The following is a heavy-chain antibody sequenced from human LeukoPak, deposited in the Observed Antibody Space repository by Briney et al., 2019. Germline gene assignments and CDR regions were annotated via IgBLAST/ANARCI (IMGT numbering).Heavy chain of an antibody. V-gene: IGHV3-30*18. D-gene: IGHD2-2*01. CDR1: GLTFSNYA. Sequence: PGRALRLSCAASGLTFSNYAMHWVRPAPGKGQGWVAVISYDGSNKYNADSVKGRFTISRDNSKNTLYLQMNSLGAEDTAVYYCAKDGGYCSSTWGLCDYGMDVWGQGTTVTVSS. J-gene: IGHJ6*02. CDR3: AKDGGYCSSTWGLCDYGMDV. CDR2: ISYDGSNK.